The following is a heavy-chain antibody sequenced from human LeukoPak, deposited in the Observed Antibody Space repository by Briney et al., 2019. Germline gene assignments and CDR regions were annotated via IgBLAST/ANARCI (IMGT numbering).Heavy chain of an antibody. V-gene: IGHV4-4*07. J-gene: IGHJ4*02. CDR1: GGSISYYY. Sequence: SEILSLTCTVSGGSISYYYWTWIRQPAGKGLEWIGRIYTSGSTSYNPSLKSRVTMSVDTSKNQFSLKLSSVTAADTAVYYCAREAIAAPYPDYWGRGTLVTVSS. D-gene: IGHD6-13*01. CDR2: IYTSGST. CDR3: AREAIAAPYPDY.